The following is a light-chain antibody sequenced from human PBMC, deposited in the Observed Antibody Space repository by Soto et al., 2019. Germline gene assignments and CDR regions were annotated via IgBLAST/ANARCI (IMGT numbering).Light chain of an antibody. Sequence: DIQMTQSPSTLSASVGDRVTITCRASQSISSWLAWYQQKPGKAPKLLIYKASSLESGVPSRFSGSGSGTELTLTISSLQPDDFATYYCQNYNSYWTFGQGTKVDIK. J-gene: IGKJ1*01. V-gene: IGKV1-5*03. CDR2: KAS. CDR3: QNYNSYWT. CDR1: QSISSW.